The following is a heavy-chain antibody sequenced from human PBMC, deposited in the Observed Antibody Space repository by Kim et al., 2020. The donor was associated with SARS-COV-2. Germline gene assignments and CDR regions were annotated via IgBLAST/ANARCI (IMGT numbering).Heavy chain of an antibody. CDR3: ARDRAAGDPYFDY. J-gene: IGHJ4*02. D-gene: IGHD6-13*01. Sequence: YAQKFQGRVTMTRDTSTSTVYMELSSLRSEDTAVYYCARDRAAGDPYFDYWGQGTLVTVSS. V-gene: IGHV1-46*01.